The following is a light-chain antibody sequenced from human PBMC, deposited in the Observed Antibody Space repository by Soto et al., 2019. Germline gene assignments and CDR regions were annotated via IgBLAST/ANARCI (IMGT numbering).Light chain of an antibody. V-gene: IGKV1-5*03. CDR2: KVS. Sequence: DIQMTQSPSTLSASVGDRVTITCRASQSLNDWLAWFQQKPGKAPNLLTYKVSNFESGVPSSFSGSGSGTEFTLTITSLQPDDFATYYCQQYNGYWWAFGQGTKVVIK. CDR3: QQYNGYWWA. J-gene: IGKJ1*01. CDR1: QSLNDW.